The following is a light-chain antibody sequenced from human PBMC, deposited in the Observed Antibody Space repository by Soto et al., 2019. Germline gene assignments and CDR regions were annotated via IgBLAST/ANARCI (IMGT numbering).Light chain of an antibody. V-gene: IGLV1-51*02. CDR3: GTWDNSLSAGV. J-gene: IGLJ1*01. CDR1: SSNIGNNY. CDR2: ENN. Sequence: QSVLTQPPSVSAAPGQKVTISCSGSSSNIGNNYVSWYQQLPGTAPKLLIYENNKRPSGIPDRFSGSKSGTSATLGITGLQTGDEADYYCGTWDNSLSAGVFGTGTEVTVL.